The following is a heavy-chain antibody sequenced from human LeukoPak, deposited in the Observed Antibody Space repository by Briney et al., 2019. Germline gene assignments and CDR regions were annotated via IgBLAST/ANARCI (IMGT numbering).Heavy chain of an antibody. V-gene: IGHV4-34*01. D-gene: IGHD2-15*01. Sequence: PPETLSLTCAVYGGSFSGYYWSWIRQPPGKGLEWIGEINHSGSTNYNPSLKSRVTISVDTSKNQFSLKLSSVTAADTAVYYCARGAHRRGYCSGGSCYRSFDYWGQGTLVTVSS. CDR1: GGSFSGYY. J-gene: IGHJ4*02. CDR2: INHSGST. CDR3: ARGAHRRGYCSGGSCYRSFDY.